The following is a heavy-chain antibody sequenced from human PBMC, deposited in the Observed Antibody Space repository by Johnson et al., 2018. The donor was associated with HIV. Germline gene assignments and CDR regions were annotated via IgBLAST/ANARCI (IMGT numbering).Heavy chain of an antibody. CDR3: ARDNIVLMVGGAFDI. J-gene: IGHJ3*02. D-gene: IGHD2-8*01. Sequence: QVQLVESGGGVVQPGRSLRLSCTASGFTFSSYGLHWVRQAPGKGLEWVAVIWYDGSNKYYADSRKVRVIIARDNSRNTLHLQMNNLRDVDTAVYYCARDNIVLMVGGAFDIWGQGTMVTVSS. V-gene: IGHV3-33*01. CDR2: IWYDGSNK. CDR1: GFTFSSYG.